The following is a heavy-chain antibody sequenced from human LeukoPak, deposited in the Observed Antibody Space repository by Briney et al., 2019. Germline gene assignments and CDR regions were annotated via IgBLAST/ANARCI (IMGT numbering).Heavy chain of an antibody. CDR2: IYYSGST. CDR1: GGSISSYY. J-gene: IGHJ6*03. CDR3: ARVMLDYYYYMDV. Sequence: SETLSLTCTVSGGSISSYYWSWIRQPPGKGLEWIGYIYYSGSTNYNPSLKSRVTISVDTSKNQFSLKLSSVTAAAAAVYYCARVMLDYYYYMDVWGKGTTVTVS. D-gene: IGHD3-10*02. V-gene: IGHV4-59*01.